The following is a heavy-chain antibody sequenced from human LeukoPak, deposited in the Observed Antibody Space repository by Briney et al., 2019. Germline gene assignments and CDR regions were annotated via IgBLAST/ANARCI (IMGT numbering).Heavy chain of an antibody. CDR1: GGSFSGYY. Sequence: SETLSLTCAVYGGSFSGYYWSWIRQPPGKGLEWIGEINHSGSTNYNPSLKSRVTISVDTSKNQFSLKLSSVTATDTAVYYCARGLFGSSWWFDYWGQGTLVTVSS. J-gene: IGHJ4*02. D-gene: IGHD6-13*01. V-gene: IGHV4-34*01. CDR3: ARGLFGSSWWFDY. CDR2: INHSGST.